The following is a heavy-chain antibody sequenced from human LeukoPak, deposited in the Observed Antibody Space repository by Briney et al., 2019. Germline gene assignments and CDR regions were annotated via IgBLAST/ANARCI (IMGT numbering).Heavy chain of an antibody. CDR3: ARGAVVVPAAMVRPYYYYMDV. CDR2: ISYDGSNK. Sequence: GGSLRLSCAASGFTFSSYWMSWVRQAPGKGLEWVAVISYDGSNKYYADSVKGRFTISRDNSKNTLYLQMNSLRAEDTAVYYCARGAVVVPAAMVRPYYYYMDVWGKGTTVTVSS. CDR1: GFTFSSYW. J-gene: IGHJ6*03. V-gene: IGHV3-30*01. D-gene: IGHD2-2*01.